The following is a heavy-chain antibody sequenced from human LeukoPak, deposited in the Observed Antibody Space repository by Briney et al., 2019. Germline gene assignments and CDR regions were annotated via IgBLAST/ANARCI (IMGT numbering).Heavy chain of an antibody. V-gene: IGHV1-18*01. J-gene: IGHJ4*02. CDR2: SSPYNGGT. CDR1: GYTFTSYG. CDR3: AREWRDCDGGCVTGHFDF. D-gene: IGHD2-21*01. Sequence: ASVKVSCKASGYTFTSYGINWVRQVPGQGPEWMGWSSPYNGGTRYAQKFRGRVTMTTDTSTTTAYMELTSLESDDSAVYYCAREWRDCDGGCVTGHFDFWGQGTRVTVSS.